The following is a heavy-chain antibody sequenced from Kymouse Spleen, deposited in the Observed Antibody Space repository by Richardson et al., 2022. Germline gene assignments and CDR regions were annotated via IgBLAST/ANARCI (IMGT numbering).Heavy chain of an antibody. CDR1: GGSISSSSYY. J-gene: IGHJ2*01. CDR3: ARGYSSSSGTGYFDL. CDR2: IYYSGST. Sequence: QLQLQESGPGLVKPSETLSLTCTVSGGSISSSSYYWGWIRQPPGKGLEWIGSIYYSGSTYYNPSLKSRVTISVDTSKNQFSLKLSSVTAADTAVYYCARGYSSSSGTGYFDLWGRGTLVTVSS. V-gene: IGHV4-39*01. D-gene: IGHD6-6*01.